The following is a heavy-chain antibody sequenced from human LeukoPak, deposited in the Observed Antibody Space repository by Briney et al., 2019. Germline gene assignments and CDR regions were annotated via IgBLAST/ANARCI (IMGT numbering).Heavy chain of an antibody. CDR2: ISSSGSTM. D-gene: IGHD2/OR15-2a*01. Sequence: GGSLRLSCAASGFTFSSYEMNWVRQAPGKGLEWVSYISSSGSTMYYADSVKGRFTISRDNAKNSLYLQMNSLRAEDTAVYYCARDRRGASARYFYYFDYWGQGTLVTVSS. CDR3: ARDRRGASARYFYYFDY. CDR1: GFTFSSYE. V-gene: IGHV3-48*03. J-gene: IGHJ4*02.